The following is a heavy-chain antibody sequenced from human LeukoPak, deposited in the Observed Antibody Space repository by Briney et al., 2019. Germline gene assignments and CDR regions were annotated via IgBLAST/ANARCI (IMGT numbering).Heavy chain of an antibody. CDR1: GGSISSHY. Sequence: SETLSLTCTVSGGSISSHYWSWIRQPPGKGLEWIGNIYYTGSTNYNPSLKSRVTISVDTSKNQFSLKVSSVTAADTAVYHCALSAGDWFDPWGQGTLVTVSS. CDR3: ALSAGDWFDP. J-gene: IGHJ5*02. V-gene: IGHV4-59*11. CDR2: IYYTGST. D-gene: IGHD1-26*01.